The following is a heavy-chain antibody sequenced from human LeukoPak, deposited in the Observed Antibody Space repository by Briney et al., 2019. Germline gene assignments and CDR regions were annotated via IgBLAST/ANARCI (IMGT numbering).Heavy chain of an antibody. CDR3: ARVNLRGSNYNWFDP. CDR2: ITPVINTA. J-gene: IGHJ5*02. Sequence: SVKVSCKPSGGTFLSHTFSWVRQAPGQGLEWMGKITPVINTANYAQTFQGRVSIYADKYTTTVYMDLNGLRPDDTAVYYCARVNLRGSNYNWFDPWGQGTLVTVAS. CDR1: GGTFLSHT. V-gene: IGHV1-69*08. D-gene: IGHD1-26*01.